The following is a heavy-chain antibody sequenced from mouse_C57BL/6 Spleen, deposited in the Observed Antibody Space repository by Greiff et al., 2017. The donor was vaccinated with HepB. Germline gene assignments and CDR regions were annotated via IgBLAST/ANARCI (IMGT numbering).Heavy chain of an antibody. CDR2: ISSGSSTI. CDR3: ARPGYKRYYYAMDY. V-gene: IGHV5-17*01. Sequence: EVKLVESGGGLVKPGGSLKLSCAASGFTFSDYGMHWVRQAPEKGLEWVAYISSGSSTIYYADTVKGRFTISRDNAKNTLLLQMTSLRSEDTAMYYCARPGYKRYYYAMDYWGQGTSVTVSS. D-gene: IGHD2-2*01. CDR1: GFTFSDYG. J-gene: IGHJ4*01.